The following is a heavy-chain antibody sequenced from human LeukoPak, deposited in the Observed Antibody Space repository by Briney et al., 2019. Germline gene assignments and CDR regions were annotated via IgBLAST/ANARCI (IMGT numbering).Heavy chain of an antibody. CDR1: GGSISSHY. J-gene: IGHJ6*03. CDR3: VRDHRGSYYNYYYYYMDV. D-gene: IGHD1-26*01. V-gene: IGHV4-59*11. CDR2: IYYSGST. Sequence: PSETLSLTCTVSGGSISSHYWSWIRQPPGKGLEWIGYIYYSGSTNYNPSLKSRVTISVDTSKNQFSLKLSSVTAADTAVYYCVRDHRGSYYNYYYYYMDVWGKGTTVTVSS.